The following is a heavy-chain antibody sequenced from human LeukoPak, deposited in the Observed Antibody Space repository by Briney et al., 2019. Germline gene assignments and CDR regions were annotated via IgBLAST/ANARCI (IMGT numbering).Heavy chain of an antibody. CDR3: ARDRNYYDSSGQFDY. CDR2: INPNSGGT. D-gene: IGHD3-22*01. J-gene: IGHJ4*02. V-gene: IGHV1-2*02. CDR1: GYTFTGYY. Sequence: ASVKVSCKASGYTFTGYYMHWVRQAPGQGLEWMGWINPNSGGTNYAQKFQGRVTMTRDTSISTAYMELSRLRSDDTAVYYCARDRNYYDSSGQFDYWGQGTLVTVSS.